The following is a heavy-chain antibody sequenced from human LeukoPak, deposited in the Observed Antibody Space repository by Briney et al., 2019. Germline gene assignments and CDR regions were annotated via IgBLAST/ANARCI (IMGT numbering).Heavy chain of an antibody. J-gene: IGHJ4*02. Sequence: PGGSLRLSCEASGFTFSTYWMSWVRQAPAKGLEWVANIKQDGGEKYYVDSVKDRFTISRDNAKNSLYLQMNSLRVEDTAVYYCARNVYRTFDSWDQGTLVTVSS. D-gene: IGHD1-14*01. CDR2: IKQDGGEK. V-gene: IGHV3-7*01. CDR1: GFTFSTYW. CDR3: ARNVYRTFDS.